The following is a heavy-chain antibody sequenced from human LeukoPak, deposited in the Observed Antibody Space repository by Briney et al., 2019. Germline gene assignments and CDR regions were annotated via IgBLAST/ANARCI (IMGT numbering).Heavy chain of an antibody. Sequence: PSETLSLTCTVSGYSISSGYYWGWIRQPPGKGLEWIGSIYHSGSTYYNPSLKSRITISVDTSKNQFSLKLTSVTAADTAVYYCLRDDLSSSPDYWGQGTLVTVSS. D-gene: IGHD6-13*01. CDR3: LRDDLSSSPDY. CDR2: IYHSGST. J-gene: IGHJ4*02. V-gene: IGHV4-38-2*02. CDR1: GYSISSGYY.